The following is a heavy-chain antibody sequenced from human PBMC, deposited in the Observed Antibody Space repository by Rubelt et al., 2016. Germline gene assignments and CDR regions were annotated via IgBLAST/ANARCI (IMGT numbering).Heavy chain of an antibody. J-gene: IGHJ3*02. V-gene: IGHV3-53*04. Sequence: EVQLLESGGGLVQPGGSLRLSCAASGFTVSSNYMSWVRQAPGKGLEWVSVIYSGGSTYYADSLMGRFTISRHNSKNTLYLQMNSLRAEDTAVYYCARELSYGFNDAFDIWGQGTMVTVSS. CDR1: GFTVSSNY. CDR2: IYSGGST. CDR3: ARELSYGFNDAFDI. D-gene: IGHD2-2*01.